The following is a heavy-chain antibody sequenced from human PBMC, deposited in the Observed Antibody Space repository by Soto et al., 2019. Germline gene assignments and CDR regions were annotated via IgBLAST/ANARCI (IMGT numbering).Heavy chain of an antibody. D-gene: IGHD6-19*01. CDR1: GFTFSSYA. Sequence: LGGSLRLSCAASGFTFSSYAMSWVRQAPGKGLEWVSAISGSGGSTYYADSVKGRFTISRDNSKNTLYLQMNSLRVEDTAVYYCAKEGPPGSSGWYYFDYWGQGTLVTVSS. J-gene: IGHJ4*02. CDR3: AKEGPPGSSGWYYFDY. V-gene: IGHV3-23*01. CDR2: ISGSGGST.